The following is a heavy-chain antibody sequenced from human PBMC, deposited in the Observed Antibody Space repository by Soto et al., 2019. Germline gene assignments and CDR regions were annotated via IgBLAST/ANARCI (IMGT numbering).Heavy chain of an antibody. D-gene: IGHD6-19*01. CDR1: GFTFSSYG. CDR2: ISYDGSNK. CDR3: AKDLGHSSGWLLGMDV. J-gene: IGHJ6*02. V-gene: IGHV3-30*18. Sequence: QVQLVESGGGVVQPGRSLRLSCAASGFTFSSYGMHWVRQAPGKGLEWVAVISYDGSNKYYADSVKGRFTISRDNYKNTLYLQMNSMRAEDPVVYYCAKDLGHSSGWLLGMDVWGQGTTVNVSS.